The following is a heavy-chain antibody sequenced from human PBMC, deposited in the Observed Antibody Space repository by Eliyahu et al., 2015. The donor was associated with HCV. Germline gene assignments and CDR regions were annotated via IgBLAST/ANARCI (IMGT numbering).Heavy chain of an antibody. Sequence: QVQLVESGGGVVQPGKSLRLSCAASGLTFSAYAMHWVRLAPGKGLEWVAFTSSDGSDKKSADSVRGRFSISRDNSKNTLYLQMDRLQPEDTAVYFCVKEGNRVRALDRWGQGTLVTVSS. CDR3: VKEGNRVRALDR. V-gene: IGHV3-30*18. CDR1: GLTFSAYA. CDR2: TSSDGSDK. J-gene: IGHJ5*02. D-gene: IGHD1-14*01.